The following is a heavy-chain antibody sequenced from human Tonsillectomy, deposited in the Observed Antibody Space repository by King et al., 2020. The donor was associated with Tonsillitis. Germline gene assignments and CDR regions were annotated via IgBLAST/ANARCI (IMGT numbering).Heavy chain of an antibody. J-gene: IGHJ6*03. CDR2: IYNDGGT. V-gene: IGHV3-53*04. CDR3: ARVGPTNSSYAIDYYYYMDV. CDR1: GFTVSRNY. Sequence: VQLVESGGGLVQPGGSLRLSCAASGFTVSRNYMSWVRQTPGKGLEWVSIIYNDGGTYYADSVKVRFTISKHNSKNTLSLQLNSLRGEDTAVYYCARVGPTNSSYAIDYYYYMDVWGKGTTVTVSS. D-gene: IGHD3-9*01.